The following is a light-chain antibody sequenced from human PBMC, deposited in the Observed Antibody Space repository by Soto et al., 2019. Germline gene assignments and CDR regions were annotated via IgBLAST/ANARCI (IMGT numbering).Light chain of an antibody. J-gene: IGKJ1*01. V-gene: IGKV1-17*01. Sequence: MALPRWWLSPCVVDWVTMSCRASHSIGNDLGWYQQKPGQAPKRLIYAASTLQSGVPSRFSGSGSGTEFTLTISSLQPEDFATYFCLQHNSYPRTFGQGTKVDIK. CDR3: LQHNSYPRT. CDR1: HSIGND. CDR2: AAS.